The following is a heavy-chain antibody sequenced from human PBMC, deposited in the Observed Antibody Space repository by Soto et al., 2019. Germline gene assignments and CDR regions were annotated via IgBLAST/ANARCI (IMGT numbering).Heavy chain of an antibody. Sequence: PSETLSLTCTVSGGSISSHTHYWSWIRQSPGGGLEWIASIYYSGTTYYNPSLQNRLTISADRSKNQVSLLLTSVTAADTAVYYCARRXVVITTDSNYFYFAMDVWGPGTTVTVSS. CDR1: GGSISSHTHY. CDR2: IYYSGTT. CDR3: ARRXVVITTDSNYFYFAMDV. D-gene: IGHD2-15*01. J-gene: IGHJ6*02. V-gene: IGHV4-39*01.